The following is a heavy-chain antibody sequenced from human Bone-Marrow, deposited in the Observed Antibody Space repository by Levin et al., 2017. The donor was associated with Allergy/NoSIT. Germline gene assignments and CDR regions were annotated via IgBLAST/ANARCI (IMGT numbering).Heavy chain of an antibody. CDR2: ISWGGDSL. J-gene: IGHJ4*02. CDR1: GFNFNEFA. D-gene: IGHD1-26*01. CDR3: VKGISGSYSSGYFDS. V-gene: IGHV3-9*01. Sequence: SLKISCAASGFNFNEFAVHWVRQAPGKGLEWVAGISWGGDSLGYADSVEGRFTISRDNAKNSLYLQLNSLRVEDTALYYCVKGISGSYSSGYFDSWGQGTLVTVSS.